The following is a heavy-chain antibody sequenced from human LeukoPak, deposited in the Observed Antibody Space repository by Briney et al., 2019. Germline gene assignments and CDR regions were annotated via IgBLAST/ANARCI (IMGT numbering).Heavy chain of an antibody. Sequence: GGSLRLSCVVSGFTLSSAWMSWVRQAPGKGLEWVGRIKTKTDGGTPDYAAPVKGRFTISRGDSRNTLYLQMNSLKTEDTAVYYCTTYRVGEQWMIPNYWGQGTLVTVSS. J-gene: IGHJ4*02. CDR1: GFTLSSAW. D-gene: IGHD6-19*01. V-gene: IGHV3-15*01. CDR2: IKTKTDGGTP. CDR3: TTYRVGEQWMIPNY.